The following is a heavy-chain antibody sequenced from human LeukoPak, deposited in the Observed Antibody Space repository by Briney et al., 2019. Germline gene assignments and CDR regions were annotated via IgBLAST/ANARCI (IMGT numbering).Heavy chain of an antibody. V-gene: IGHV3-64D*09. J-gene: IGHJ4*02. CDR2: ISSNGGST. CDR1: GFTFSFYA. CDR3: VITSATGPIDY. Sequence: GGSLRLSCSASGFTFSFYAMHWVRQAPGKGLEYVSAISSNGGSTYYADSVKGRFTISRDNSKNMLYLQMSSLRAEDTAVYYCVITSATGPIDYWGQGTLVTVSS.